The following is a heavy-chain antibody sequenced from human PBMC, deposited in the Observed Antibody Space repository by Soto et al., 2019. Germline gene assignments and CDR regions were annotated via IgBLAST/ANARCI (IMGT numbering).Heavy chain of an antibody. CDR1: GGTFGSYA. CDR3: ARPIQYYFDTSAQSAWFDP. CDR2: IIPIFSTP. D-gene: IGHD3-22*01. J-gene: IGHJ5*02. V-gene: IGHV1-69*01. Sequence: VKVSCKTSGGTFGSYAISWVRQAPGQGLEWMGGIIPIFSTPNYAQKFQGRVTITADESTSTAYMELSSLRSEDTAVYYCARPIQYYFDTSAQSAWFDPWGQGTLVTVS.